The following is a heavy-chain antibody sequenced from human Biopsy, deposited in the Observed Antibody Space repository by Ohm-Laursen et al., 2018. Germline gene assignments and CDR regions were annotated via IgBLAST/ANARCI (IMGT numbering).Heavy chain of an antibody. Sequence: PSQTLSLTCIVSGDSINNYYWSWIRQPAGKGLEWIGRIYTSGSPSYNLSLESRVTMSVDTSKNQFSLNLRSVTAADTAVYYCARGTGRYYVYGAFDIWGQGTVVTVSS. CDR1: GDSINNYY. CDR3: ARGTGRYYVYGAFDI. D-gene: IGHD1-26*01. CDR2: IYTSGSP. V-gene: IGHV4-4*07. J-gene: IGHJ3*02.